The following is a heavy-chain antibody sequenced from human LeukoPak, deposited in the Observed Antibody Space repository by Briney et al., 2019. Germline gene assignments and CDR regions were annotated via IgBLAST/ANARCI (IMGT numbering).Heavy chain of an antibody. Sequence: PRGSLRLSCAASGFTFSTYAMSWVRQAPGKGLEWVSCISASYGSTYYADSVKGRFTISRDNSKNTLYLQMNSLRAEDTAVYYCAKDYYYDPVDAFDVWGQGTVVSVSS. CDR3: AKDYYYDPVDAFDV. D-gene: IGHD3-22*01. V-gene: IGHV3-23*01. J-gene: IGHJ3*01. CDR2: ISASYGST. CDR1: GFTFSTYA.